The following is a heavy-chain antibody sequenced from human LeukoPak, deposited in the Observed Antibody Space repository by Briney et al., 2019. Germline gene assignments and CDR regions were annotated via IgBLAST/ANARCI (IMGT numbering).Heavy chain of an antibody. J-gene: IGHJ4*02. Sequence: GGSLRLSCAASGFTFSSYDMHWVRQATGKGLEWVSAIGTAGDTYYPGSVKGRFTISRENAKNSLYLQMNSLRAGDTAVYYCARGQNYYVNTFLDYWGQGTLVTVSS. CDR3: ARGQNYYVNTFLDY. CDR1: GFTFSSYD. D-gene: IGHD3-10*02. V-gene: IGHV3-13*01. CDR2: IGTAGDT.